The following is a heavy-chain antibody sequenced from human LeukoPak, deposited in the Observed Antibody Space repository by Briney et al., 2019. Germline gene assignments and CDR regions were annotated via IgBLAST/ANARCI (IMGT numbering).Heavy chain of an antibody. CDR1: GFIFSSYW. CDR3: ARAIFGGSAY. CDR2: IIQDGSEK. Sequence: GGSLRLSCAASGFIFSSYWMSWVRQAPGKGLEWVANIIQDGSEKYYVDSVKGRFTISRDNAKNSLYLQMNSLRAEDTAVYYCARAIFGGSAYWGQGTLVTVSS. J-gene: IGHJ4*02. D-gene: IGHD3-3*02. V-gene: IGHV3-7*04.